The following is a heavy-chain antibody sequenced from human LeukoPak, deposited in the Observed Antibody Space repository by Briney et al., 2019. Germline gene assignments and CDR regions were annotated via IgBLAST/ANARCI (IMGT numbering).Heavy chain of an antibody. D-gene: IGHD3-16*01. CDR2: ISGSGGST. J-gene: IGHJ4*02. CDR3: AKGYYDYVWGSYYFDY. V-gene: IGHV3-23*01. Sequence: GSLRLSCAASGVTFSSYAMSWVRQAPGKGLGWVSAISGSGGSTYYADSVKGRFTISRDNSRDTLYLQMNSLRAEDTAVYYCAKGYYDYVWGSYYFDYWGQGTLITVSS. CDR1: GVTFSSYA.